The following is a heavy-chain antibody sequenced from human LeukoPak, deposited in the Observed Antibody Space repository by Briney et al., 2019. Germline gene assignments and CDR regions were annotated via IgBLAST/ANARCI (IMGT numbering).Heavy chain of an antibody. D-gene: IGHD2-2*01. CDR2: ISSSSSYI. Sequence: PGGSLRLSCAASGFTFSSYSMNWVRQAPGKGLEWVSSISSSSSYIYYADSVKGRFTISRDNAKNSLYLQMNSLRAEDTAVYYCARAREWCRSTSCYDDAFDIWGQGTMVTVSS. CDR3: ARAREWCRSTSCYDDAFDI. V-gene: IGHV3-21*01. CDR1: GFTFSSYS. J-gene: IGHJ3*02.